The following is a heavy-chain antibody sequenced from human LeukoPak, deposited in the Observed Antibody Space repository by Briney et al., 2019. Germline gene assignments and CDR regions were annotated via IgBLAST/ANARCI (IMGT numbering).Heavy chain of an antibody. CDR1: GFTFSSYV. V-gene: IGHV3-48*02. J-gene: IGHJ4*02. CDR2: INHNAETI. D-gene: IGHD2-21*02. CDR3: ARDSDWAFDN. Sequence: GGSLRLSCAASGFTFSSYVMSWVRQAPGKGLEWVSYINHNAETIYYADSVKGRFTISRDSAKNVLYLQMNRLRDGDTAGYFCARDSDWAFDNWGQGTLVTVSS.